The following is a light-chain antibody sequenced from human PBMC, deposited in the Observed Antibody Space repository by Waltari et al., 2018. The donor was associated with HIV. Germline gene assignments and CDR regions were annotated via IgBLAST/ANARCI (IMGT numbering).Light chain of an antibody. CDR2: DVS. J-gene: IGLJ2*01. CDR3: ASHAGSKDV. V-gene: IGLV2-8*01. Sequence: QSALTQPPPPPGPPGPSITTPSTGTRPDLGAYNYVSWFQQHPGKAPKLMIFDVSKRPSGVPDRFSGSKSGNTASLTVSGLHAEDEADYYCASHAGSKDVFGGGTKLTVL. CDR1: RPDLGAYNY.